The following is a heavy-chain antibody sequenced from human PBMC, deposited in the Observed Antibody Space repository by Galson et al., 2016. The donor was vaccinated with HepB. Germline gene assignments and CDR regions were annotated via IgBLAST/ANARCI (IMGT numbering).Heavy chain of an antibody. D-gene: IGHD2-21*01. CDR1: GFTFVNYG. V-gene: IGHV3-30*18. CDR2: ISYGGSKR. Sequence: SLRLSCAASGFTFVNYGMHWVRQTPGKGLEWVAFISYGGSKRYYADSVKGRLTLSRDNSKNTVYLQMNSLRPEDTAVYHCAKDGILVARKGENFQFWGQGTLVTVSS. CDR3: AKDGILVARKGENFQF. J-gene: IGHJ1*01.